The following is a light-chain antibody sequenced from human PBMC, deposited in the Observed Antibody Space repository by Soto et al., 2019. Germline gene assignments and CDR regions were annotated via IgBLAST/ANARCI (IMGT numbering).Light chain of an antibody. V-gene: IGKV3-15*01. Sequence: EVVMTQSPAPPSVSPGERATPPCRASQSVSSNLAWYQQKHGQAPRLLIYGAATRAAGVPARFTGRGSGTDFTLTISRLEPEDFAVYYCQQYGSSGTFGQGTKVDIK. CDR1: QSVSSN. CDR2: GAA. J-gene: IGKJ1*01. CDR3: QQYGSSGT.